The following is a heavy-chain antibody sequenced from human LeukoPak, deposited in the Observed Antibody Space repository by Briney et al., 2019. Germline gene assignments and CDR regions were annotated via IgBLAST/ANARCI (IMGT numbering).Heavy chain of an antibody. Sequence: SETLSLTCTVSDGSISSNSYYWGWIRQPPGKGLEWIGSIYYSASTYYNPSLKSRVTISVDTSKNQFSLKLSSVTAADTAVYYCAREYYYYYMDVWGKGTTVTVSS. CDR1: DGSISSNSYY. CDR2: IYYSAST. J-gene: IGHJ6*03. CDR3: AREYYYYYMDV. V-gene: IGHV4-39*07.